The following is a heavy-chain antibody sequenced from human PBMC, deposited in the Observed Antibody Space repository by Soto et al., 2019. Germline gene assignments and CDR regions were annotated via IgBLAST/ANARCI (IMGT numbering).Heavy chain of an antibody. CDR2: IDPSDSYT. J-gene: IGHJ4*02. V-gene: IGHV5-10-1*01. Sequence: GESLKISCKGPGYSFTSYWISWVRQMPGKGLEWMGRIDPSDSYTNYSPSFQGHVTISADKSISTAYLQWSSLKASDTAAYYCARQLAYCGCDCYTEPIDYWGQGTLFTVSS. D-gene: IGHD2-21*02. CDR3: ARQLAYCGCDCYTEPIDY. CDR1: GYSFTSYW.